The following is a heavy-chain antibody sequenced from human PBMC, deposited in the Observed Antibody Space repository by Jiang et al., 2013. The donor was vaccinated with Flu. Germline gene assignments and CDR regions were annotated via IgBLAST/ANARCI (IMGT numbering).Heavy chain of an antibody. Sequence: GASVKVSCKASGYTFTSYGISWVRQAPGQGLEWMGWISAYNGNTNYAQKLQGRVTMTTDTSTSTAYMELRSLRSDDTAVYYCARDSRIAAAGRVSAFDIWGQGTMVTVSS. CDR2: ISAYNGNT. J-gene: IGHJ3*02. D-gene: IGHD6-13*01. V-gene: IGHV1-18*01. CDR1: GYTFTSYG. CDR3: ARDSRIAAAGRVSAFDI.